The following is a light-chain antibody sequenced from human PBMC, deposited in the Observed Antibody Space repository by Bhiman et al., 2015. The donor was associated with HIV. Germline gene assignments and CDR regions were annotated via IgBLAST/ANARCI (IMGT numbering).Light chain of an antibody. CDR1: SSNIGAGYD. V-gene: IGLV1-40*01. J-gene: IGLJ3*02. Sequence: QPMLTQPPSVSGAPGQRVTISCTGSSSNIGAGYDVHWYQQLPGTAPKLLIYGNSNRPSGVPDRFSGSKSGTSASLAITGLQAEDEADYYCQSYDSSLSAWVFGGGTKLTVL. CDR2: GNS. CDR3: QSYDSSLSAWV.